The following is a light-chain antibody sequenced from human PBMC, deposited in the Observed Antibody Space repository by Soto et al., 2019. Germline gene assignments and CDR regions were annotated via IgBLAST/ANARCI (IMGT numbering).Light chain of an antibody. J-gene: IGKJ4*01. CDR2: DAS. Sequence: EIVLTQSPGTLSLSPGERATLSCRASQSVSYYLAWYQRKPGQAPRLLIYDASSRATGVPDRFSGSGSGTDFTLTISSLEPEDFAVYYCQQYGSSLGVTFGGGTKVDIK. V-gene: IGKV3-20*01. CDR3: QQYGSSLGVT. CDR1: QSVSYY.